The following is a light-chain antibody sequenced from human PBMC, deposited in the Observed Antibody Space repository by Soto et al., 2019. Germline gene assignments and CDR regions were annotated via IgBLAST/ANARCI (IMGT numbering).Light chain of an antibody. CDR3: AAWDDSLNGLV. V-gene: IGLV1-44*01. CDR1: SSNIGSNT. Sequence: QSALTQPPSASGTPGQRVTISCSGSSSNIGSNTVNWYQQLTGTAPKLLIYNNNQRPSGVPDRFSGSKSGTSASLAISGLQSEDEADYYCAAWDDSLNGLVFGTGTKLTVL. CDR2: NNN. J-gene: IGLJ1*01.